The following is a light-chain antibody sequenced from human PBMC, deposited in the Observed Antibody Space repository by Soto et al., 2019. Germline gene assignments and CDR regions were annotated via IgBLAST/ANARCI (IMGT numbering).Light chain of an antibody. CDR1: QSVSSSY. CDR3: QQYGSSPRT. Sequence: EIVLTQSPGTLSLSPGERATLSCRASQSVSSSYLAWYQQKPGLALRLLIYGASSRATGIPDRFSGIGSGTDFTLTISRLEPEDFAVYYCQQYGSSPRTFGQGTKVEIK. CDR2: GAS. J-gene: IGKJ1*01. V-gene: IGKV3-20*01.